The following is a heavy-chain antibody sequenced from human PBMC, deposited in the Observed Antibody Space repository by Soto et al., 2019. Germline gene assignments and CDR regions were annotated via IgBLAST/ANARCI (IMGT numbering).Heavy chain of an antibody. J-gene: IGHJ5*02. CDR1: GGSISSYY. V-gene: IGHV4-59*01. D-gene: IGHD3-16*02. CDR2: IYYSGST. Sequence: SETLSLTCTVSGGSISSYYWSWIRQPPGKGLEWIGYIYYSGSTNYNPSLKSRVTISVDTSKNQFSLKLSSVTAADTAVYYCARGVVAFGGVIVIGFWFDPWGQGTLVTVS. CDR3: ARGVVAFGGVIVIGFWFDP.